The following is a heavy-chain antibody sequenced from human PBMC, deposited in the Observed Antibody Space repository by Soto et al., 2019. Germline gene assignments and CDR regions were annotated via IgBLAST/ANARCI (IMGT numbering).Heavy chain of an antibody. V-gene: IGHV3-7*01. J-gene: IGHJ4*02. Sequence: PGGSLRLSCAASGFTFSSYWMSWVRQAPGKGLEWVANIKQDGSEKYYVDSVKGRFTISRDNAKNSLYLQMNSLRAEDTAVYYCAREGFQLNLPPYDYWGQGTLVTVSS. CDR2: IKQDGSEK. D-gene: IGHD3-10*01. CDR1: GFTFSSYW. CDR3: AREGFQLNLPPYDY.